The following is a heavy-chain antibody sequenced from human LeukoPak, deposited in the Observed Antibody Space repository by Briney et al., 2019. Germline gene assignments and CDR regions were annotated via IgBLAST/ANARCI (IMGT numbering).Heavy chain of an antibody. CDR1: GDSVSSYSAA. V-gene: IGHV6-1*01. Sequence: SQTLSLTFAISGDSVSSYSAAWSWIRQSPSRGLEWLGRTYYRSKWYNDYAVSVKSRITINPDTSKNQFSLQLTSVTPEDTAVYYCARSGGHDAFDIWGQGTMVTASS. D-gene: IGHD4-23*01. CDR3: ARSGGHDAFDI. CDR2: TYYRSKWYN. J-gene: IGHJ3*02.